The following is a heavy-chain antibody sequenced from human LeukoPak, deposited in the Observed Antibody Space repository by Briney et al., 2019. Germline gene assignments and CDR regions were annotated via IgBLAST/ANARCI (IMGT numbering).Heavy chain of an antibody. D-gene: IGHD3-10*01. CDR1: SGSFRTYY. CDR2: IFYNEGT. V-gene: IGHV4-59*01. J-gene: IGHJ4*02. CDR3: ARGGGVIIIRPFDY. Sequence: SETLSLTCTVSSGSFRTYYWSWIRQPPGKGLEWIGYIFYNEGTSYNPSLKSRVTISVDTSNNQLSLKVNSVTAADTAMYYCARGGGVIIIRPFDYWGQGTRVTVSS.